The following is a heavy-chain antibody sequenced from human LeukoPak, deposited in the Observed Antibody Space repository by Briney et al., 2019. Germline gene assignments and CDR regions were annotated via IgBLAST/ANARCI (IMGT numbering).Heavy chain of an antibody. Sequence: PSETLSNTCTVSVGSISSYYWSWIRQPPRKGLGWRGYTYYSGSTNYKPSINSRGAISVDTSKNQFSLKLSSVTAADTAVYYCARLEGIAAAGPMGWLDPWGQGTLVTVSS. CDR3: ARLEGIAAAGPMGWLDP. V-gene: IGHV4-59*08. CDR2: TYYSGST. D-gene: IGHD6-13*01. CDR1: VGSISSYY. J-gene: IGHJ5*02.